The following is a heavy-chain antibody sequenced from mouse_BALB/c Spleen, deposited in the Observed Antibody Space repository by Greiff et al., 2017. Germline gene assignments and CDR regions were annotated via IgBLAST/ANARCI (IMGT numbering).Heavy chain of an antibody. J-gene: IGHJ3*01. CDR2: IDPENGNT. CDR3: AFPYYRYAFAD. Sequence: EVQLQQSGAELVRPGALVKLSCKASGFNIKDYYMHWVKQRPEQGLEWIGWIDPENGNTIYDPKFQGKASITADTSSNTAYLQLSSLTSEDTAVYYCAFPYYRYAFADWGQGTLVTVSA. D-gene: IGHD2-14*01. CDR1: GFNIKDYY. V-gene: IGHV14-1*02.